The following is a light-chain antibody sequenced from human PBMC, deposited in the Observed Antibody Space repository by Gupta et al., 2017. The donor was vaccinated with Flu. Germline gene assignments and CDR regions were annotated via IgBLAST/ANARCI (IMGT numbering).Light chain of an antibody. J-gene: IGKJ2*01. V-gene: IGKV4-1*01. CDR1: QSVLYSSNNKNY. CDR2: WAS. CDR3: QQYYTAPYT. Sequence: DIVMTQSPESLAVSLGERATLNCKSSQSVLYSSNNKNYLAWYQQKPGQPPNLLIYWASTRESGVPDRFSGSGSGTDFTLTISSLQAEDVAVYYCQQYYTAPYTFGQGTNLEI.